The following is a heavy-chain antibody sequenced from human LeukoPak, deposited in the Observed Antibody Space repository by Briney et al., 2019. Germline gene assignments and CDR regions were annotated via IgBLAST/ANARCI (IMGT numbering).Heavy chain of an antibody. V-gene: IGHV3-23*01. CDR3: VRDLGGRSGH. J-gene: IGHJ4*02. CDR1: GFTLRSSA. D-gene: IGHD1-26*01. CDR2: ISGDGGTI. Sequence: PGGPLRLSCAASGFTLRSSAMSWVRQAPGKGLEWVSAISGDGGTISYAASVRGRFTISRDNAKNTLFLQMSSLRAGDTAVYYCVRDLGGRSGHWGQGTLVTVSS.